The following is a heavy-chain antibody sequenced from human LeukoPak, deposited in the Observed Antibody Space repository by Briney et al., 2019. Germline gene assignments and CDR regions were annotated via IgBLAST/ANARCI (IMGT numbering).Heavy chain of an antibody. CDR3: ARDEQTRYCAGGNCFSSPNAFDV. CDR1: GYTFTGYY. V-gene: IGHV1-2*02. CDR2: INPNSGGT. J-gene: IGHJ3*01. Sequence: ASVKVSCKASGYTFTGYYMNWVRQAPGQGLEWMGWINPNSGGTNYAQKFQGRVTLTTDTSTSTGYMEVRSLRSDDTAAYYCARDEQTRYCAGGNCFSSPNAFDVWGQGTMVTVSS. D-gene: IGHD2-15*01.